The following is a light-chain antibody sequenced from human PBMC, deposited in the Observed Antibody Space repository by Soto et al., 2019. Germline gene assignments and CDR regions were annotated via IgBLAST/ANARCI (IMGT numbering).Light chain of an antibody. CDR1: QRVSSSY. J-gene: IGKJ5*01. CDR3: QQYDSSPIT. Sequence: EIVLTQSPGTLSLSPGERPTLYCKASQRVSSSYVAWYQQKPGQAPSLLIYGASRRDTGIPDRVSGSGSGTDVTLTISRLETEDFAVYYCQQYDSSPITFGQGTRLEIK. CDR2: GAS. V-gene: IGKV3-20*01.